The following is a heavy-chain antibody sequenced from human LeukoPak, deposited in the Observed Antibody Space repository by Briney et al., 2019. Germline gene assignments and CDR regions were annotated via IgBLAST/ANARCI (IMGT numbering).Heavy chain of an antibody. CDR2: IYTSGST. V-gene: IGHV4-4*07. CDR1: GGSISSYY. CDR3: ARVEDYVWGSYKFEVFDY. D-gene: IGHD3-16*01. Sequence: SETLSLTCTVSGGSISSYYWSWIRQPAGKGLEWIGRIYTSGSTNYNPSLKSRVTMSVGTSKNQFSLKLSSVTAADTAVYYCARVEDYVWGSYKFEVFDYWGQGTLVTVSS. J-gene: IGHJ4*02.